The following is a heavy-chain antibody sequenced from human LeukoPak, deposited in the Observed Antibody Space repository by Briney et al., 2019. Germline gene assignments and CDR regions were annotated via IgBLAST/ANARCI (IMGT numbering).Heavy chain of an antibody. CDR2: MYHSGNT. J-gene: IGHJ4*02. Sequence: SETLSLTCAVSGYSISSGYYWGWIRQPPGKGLEWIGNMYHSGNTFCNASLKSRVTISVDTSKNQFSLKLSSVTAADTAVYYCARRIGTSYFDYWGQGTLVTVSS. D-gene: IGHD1-1*01. V-gene: IGHV4-38-2*01. CDR3: ARRIGTSYFDY. CDR1: GYSISSGYY.